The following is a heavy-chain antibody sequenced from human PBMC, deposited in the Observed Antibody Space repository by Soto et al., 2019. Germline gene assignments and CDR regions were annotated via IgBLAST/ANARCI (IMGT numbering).Heavy chain of an antibody. V-gene: IGHV4-34*01. J-gene: IGHJ6*02. CDR1: GGSFSDNF. CDR2: INRSGST. Sequence: LSLTCAVYGGSFSDNFWSWIRQPPGKGLEWIGEINRSGSTNYIPSLKSRVTISVDTSKNQFSLKLSSVSAADTAVYYCARDKGSGSYNSRYYYGMDVWGQGTTVTVS. D-gene: IGHD3-10*01. CDR3: ARDKGSGSYNSRYYYGMDV.